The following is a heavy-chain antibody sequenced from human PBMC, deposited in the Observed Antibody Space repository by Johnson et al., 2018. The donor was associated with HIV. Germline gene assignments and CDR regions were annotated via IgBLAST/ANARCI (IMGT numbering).Heavy chain of an antibody. Sequence: EKLVESGGGLVQPGGSLRLSCAASGFTVSSNYMSWVRQATGKGLKWVSVIYSGGNPYYADSVKGRFTISRDHSKNTLYLQMNSLRVEDTAVYYCARERGMSGGCDFWGQGTRVSVSS. CDR2: IYSGGNP. V-gene: IGHV3-66*01. J-gene: IGHJ3*01. CDR3: ARERGMSGGCDF. D-gene: IGHD2-15*01. CDR1: GFTVSSNY.